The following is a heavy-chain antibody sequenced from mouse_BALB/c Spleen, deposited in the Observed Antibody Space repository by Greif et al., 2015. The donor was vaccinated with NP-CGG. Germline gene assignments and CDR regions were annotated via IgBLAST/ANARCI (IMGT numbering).Heavy chain of an antibody. CDR2: LTPSNGGT. D-gene: IGHD2-4*01. Sequence: QVQLQQSGAELVKPGASVKLSCKASGYTFTSYYMYWVKQRPGQGLEWIGGLTPSNGGTHFNEKVKSKATLTVDKSSSTAYMQLSSLTSEDAAVYYCTRSYDSEDAMDYWGQGTSVTVSA. CDR3: TRSYDSEDAMDY. J-gene: IGHJ4*01. CDR1: GYTFTSYY. V-gene: IGHV1S81*02.